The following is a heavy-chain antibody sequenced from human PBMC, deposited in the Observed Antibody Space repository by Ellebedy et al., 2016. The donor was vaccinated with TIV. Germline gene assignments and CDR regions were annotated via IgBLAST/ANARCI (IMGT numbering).Heavy chain of an antibody. J-gene: IGHJ6*03. CDR1: GFTFSRYA. V-gene: IGHV3-30*04. CDR3: ARSRENCSGGTCDRSVDV. D-gene: IGHD2-15*01. Sequence: SLKISCAASGFTFSRYAMHRVRQAPGEGLEWPAVIAFRGTHEYYAASVKGRFTISRDNSKNTLFLQMNSLGVEDTALYYCARSRENCSGGTCDRSVDVWGKGATVTVSS. CDR2: IAFRGTHE.